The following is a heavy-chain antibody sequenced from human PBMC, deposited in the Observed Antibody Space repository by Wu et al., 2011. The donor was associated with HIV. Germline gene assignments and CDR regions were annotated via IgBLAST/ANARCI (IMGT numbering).Heavy chain of an antibody. CDR2: ISADNGDT. J-gene: IGHJ5*02. D-gene: IGHD3-10*01. CDR1: GYTFTSYG. V-gene: IGHV1-18*04. CDR3: TIGRGSRPRFDP. Sequence: VQSGAEVKKPGASVKVSCKASGYTFTSYGISWVRQAPGQGLEWLGWISADNGDTKYAQKLQDRVTMTTDTSTNTAYMELRRLRSEDTAVYYCTIGRGSRPRFDPWGQGTLVTVSS.